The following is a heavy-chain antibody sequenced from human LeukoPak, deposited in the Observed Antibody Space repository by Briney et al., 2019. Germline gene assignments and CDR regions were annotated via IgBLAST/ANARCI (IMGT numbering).Heavy chain of an antibody. CDR1: GYTFVGYY. J-gene: IGHJ1*01. Sequence: ASVTVSCKASGYTFVGYYLHWVRRAPGQGLEWMAWIDPSTGNTHYAQKFQGRITVTSDTSISTTYMELSWLTSDDTALYYCAREYSASEHWGQGTLVTVSS. CDR3: AREYSASEH. CDR2: IDPSTGNT. V-gene: IGHV1-2*02. D-gene: IGHD4-11*01.